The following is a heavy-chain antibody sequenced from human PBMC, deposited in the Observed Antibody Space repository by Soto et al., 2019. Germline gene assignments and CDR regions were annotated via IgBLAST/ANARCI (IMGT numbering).Heavy chain of an antibody. V-gene: IGHV3-23*01. CDR3: AKDLGYQWLAPFDY. J-gene: IGHJ4*02. CDR2: ISGSGGST. CDR1: GFTFSSYA. Sequence: PGGSLRLSCAASGFTFSSYAMSWVRQAPGKGLEWVSAISGSGGSTYYADSVKGRFTISRDNSKNTLYLHMNSLRAEDTAVYYCAKDLGYQWLAPFDYWGQGTLVTVSS. D-gene: IGHD6-19*01.